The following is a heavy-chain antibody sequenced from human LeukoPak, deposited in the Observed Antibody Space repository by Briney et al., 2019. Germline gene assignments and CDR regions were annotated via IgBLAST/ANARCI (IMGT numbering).Heavy chain of an antibody. CDR1: GFTFSSYG. D-gene: IGHD3-10*01. J-gene: IGHJ4*02. V-gene: IGHV3-33*01. Sequence: GRSLRLSCAASGFTFSSYGMHWVRQAPGKGLEWVAVIWYDGSNKYYADSVKGRFTIPRDNSKNTLYLQKNRLNAEDTAVYYCASFYGSGSSKSDNFDYWGQGTLVTVSS. CDR2: IWYDGSNK. CDR3: ASFYGSGSSKSDNFDY.